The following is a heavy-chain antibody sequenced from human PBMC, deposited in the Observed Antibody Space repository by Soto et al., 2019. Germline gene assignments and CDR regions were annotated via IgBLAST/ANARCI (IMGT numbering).Heavy chain of an antibody. D-gene: IGHD1-26*01. V-gene: IGHV1-69*13. Sequence: ASVKVSCKASGGTFSSYAISWVRQAPGQGLEWMGGIIPIFGTANYAQKFQGRVTITADESTSTAYMELSSLRSEDTAVYYCARERGGGTDYYYGMDVWGQGTTVTVSS. CDR3: ARERGGGTDYYYGMDV. CDR1: GGTFSSYA. CDR2: IIPIFGTA. J-gene: IGHJ6*02.